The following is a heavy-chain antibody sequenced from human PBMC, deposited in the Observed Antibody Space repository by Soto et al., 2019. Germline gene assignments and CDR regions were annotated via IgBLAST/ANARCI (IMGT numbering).Heavy chain of an antibody. CDR2: IYYSGST. V-gene: IGHV4-30-4*01. Sequence: QVQLQESGPGLVKPSQTLSLTCTVSGGSISSGDYYWSWIRQPPGKGLEWIGYIYYSGSTYYNPSLKSRVTISVDTSKNQFSQKLSSVTAADTAVYYCARGEKWVGATTSDGMDVWGQGTTVTVSS. CDR3: ARGEKWVGATTSDGMDV. J-gene: IGHJ6*02. CDR1: GGSISSGDYY. D-gene: IGHD1-26*01.